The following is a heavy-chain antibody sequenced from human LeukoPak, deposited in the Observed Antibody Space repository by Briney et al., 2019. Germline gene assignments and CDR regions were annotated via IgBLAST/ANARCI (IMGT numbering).Heavy chain of an antibody. CDR3: ARGSSSATSDY. Sequence: GGSLRLSCAASGFTFSSYSMNWVRQAPVKALEWVSSISSSSSYIYYADSVKGRFTISRDNAKNSLYLQMNSLRAEDTAVYYCARGSSSATSDYWGQGTLVTVSS. J-gene: IGHJ4*02. CDR1: GFTFSSYS. D-gene: IGHD6-19*01. V-gene: IGHV3-21*01. CDR2: ISSSSSYI.